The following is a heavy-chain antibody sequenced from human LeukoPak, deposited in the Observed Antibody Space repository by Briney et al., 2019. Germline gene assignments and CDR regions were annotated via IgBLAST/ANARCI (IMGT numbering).Heavy chain of an antibody. D-gene: IGHD6-13*01. V-gene: IGHV1-24*01. J-gene: IGHJ5*02. CDR3: ATRVSTWPPNWFDP. Sequence: ASVKVSCKVSGYTLTELSMHWVRQAPGKGLEWMGGFDPEDGETIYAQKFQGRATMTEDTSTDTAYMELSSLRSEDTAVYYCATRVSTWPPNWFDPWGQGTLVTVSS. CDR1: GYTLTELS. CDR2: FDPEDGET.